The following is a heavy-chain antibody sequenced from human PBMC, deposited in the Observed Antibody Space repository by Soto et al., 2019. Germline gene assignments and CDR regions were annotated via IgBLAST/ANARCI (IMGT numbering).Heavy chain of an antibody. Sequence: QLLESGPGLVKPSETLSLTCTVSGGSISSSIYYGGWIRQPPGKGLEWIGSIFYSGSTYYNPSLKSRVTISVDTSKNQCSLKLYPVTAADTAMYYCARQVVTDSSPIYYFAYWGQGLLVTVAS. J-gene: IGHJ4*02. CDR3: ARQVVTDSSPIYYFAY. CDR1: GGSISSSIYY. V-gene: IGHV4-39*01. CDR2: IFYSGST. D-gene: IGHD2-21*02.